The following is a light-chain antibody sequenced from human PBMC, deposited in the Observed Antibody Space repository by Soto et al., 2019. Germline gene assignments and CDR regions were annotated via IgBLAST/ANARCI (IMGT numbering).Light chain of an antibody. J-gene: IGKJ1*01. Sequence: DIVMTQSPESLAVSMGERATINCESSQSVLYSSNNQNCLAWYQQKPGQPPKLLIYWASTRESGVPDRFSGSGSVTDFTLTISSLQAEDVAVYYCQQYCATPWTFGQGTKVEIK. CDR3: QQYCATPWT. CDR2: WAS. V-gene: IGKV4-1*01. CDR1: QSVLYSSNNQNC.